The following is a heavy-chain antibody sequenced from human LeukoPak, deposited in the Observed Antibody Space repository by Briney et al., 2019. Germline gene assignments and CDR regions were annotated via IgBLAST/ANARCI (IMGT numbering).Heavy chain of an antibody. CDR2: ITWNSDNV. CDR3: AKGGGGRLIYYYYMDV. V-gene: IGHV3-9*03. J-gene: IGHJ6*03. Sequence: PGGSLRFSCAASGFTFDDYAMHWVRQAPGKGLEWVSGITWNSDNVEYADSVKGRFTISRDNAKNSLYLQMNSLRAEDMALYYCAKGGGGRLIYYYYMDVWGKGTTVTVSS. CDR1: GFTFDDYA. D-gene: IGHD3-16*01.